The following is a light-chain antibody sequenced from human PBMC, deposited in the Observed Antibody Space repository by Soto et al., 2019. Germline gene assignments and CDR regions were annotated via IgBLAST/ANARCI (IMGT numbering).Light chain of an antibody. J-gene: IGKJ1*01. V-gene: IGKV3-15*01. Sequence: EIVMTQSPATLSVSPGERATLSCRASQSVRSNLAWYQQKPGQAPRLLIYGASTRATGVPARFSGSGSGTEFTLTISSLQSEDFALYYCLQYNNWPRTFGQGTKVEIK. CDR2: GAS. CDR3: LQYNNWPRT. CDR1: QSVRSN.